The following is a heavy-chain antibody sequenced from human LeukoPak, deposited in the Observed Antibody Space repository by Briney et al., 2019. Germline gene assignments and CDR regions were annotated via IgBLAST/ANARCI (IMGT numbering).Heavy chain of an antibody. CDR3: ARNGQASAYYYDSSGYALTDY. D-gene: IGHD3-22*01. CDR2: IWSDGSHT. Sequence: GGSLRLSCVVSGFSFRDHGMHWVRQAPGKGLEWVTQIWSDGSHTYYADSVKGRFTISRDNAKNSLYLQMNSLRAEDTAVYYCARNGQASAYYYDSSGYALTDYWGQGTLVTVSS. CDR1: GFSFRDHG. J-gene: IGHJ4*02. V-gene: IGHV3-33*01.